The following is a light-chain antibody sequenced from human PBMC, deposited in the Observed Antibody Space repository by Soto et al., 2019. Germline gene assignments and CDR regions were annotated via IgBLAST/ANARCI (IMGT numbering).Light chain of an antibody. CDR2: EVS. V-gene: IGLV2-14*03. J-gene: IGLJ1*01. Sequence: QSALTQPASVSGSPGQSITISCTGTSSDVGTYNSVSWYQQHPGKAPKLMMYEVSNRPSGVSNRFSGSESGNTASLTISGLQAEDEGDYYCSSYRTSGTLYVFGTGTKVTVL. CDR1: SSDVGTYNS. CDR3: SSYRTSGTLYV.